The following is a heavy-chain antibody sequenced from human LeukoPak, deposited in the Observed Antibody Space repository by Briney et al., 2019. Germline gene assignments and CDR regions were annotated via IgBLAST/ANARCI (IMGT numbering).Heavy chain of an antibody. V-gene: IGHV1-69*01. J-gene: IGHJ6*03. CDR1: GGTFSSYA. CDR3: AGSLYCTNGVCYTDYYYYYYMDV. CDR2: IIPIFGTA. D-gene: IGHD2-8*01. Sequence: ASVKVSCKASGGTFSSYAISWVRQAPGQGLEWMGGIIPIFGTANNAQKFQGRVTITADESTSTAYMELSSLRSEDTAVYYCAGSLYCTNGVCYTDYYYYYYMDVWGKGTTVTVSS.